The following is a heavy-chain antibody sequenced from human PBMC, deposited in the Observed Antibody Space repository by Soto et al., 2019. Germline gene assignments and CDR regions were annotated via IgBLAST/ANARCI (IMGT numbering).Heavy chain of an antibody. D-gene: IGHD5-12*01. V-gene: IGHV3-7*03. J-gene: IGHJ4*02. CDR2: IKQDGSEK. Sequence: GGSLRLSCAASGFTFSSYWMSWVRQAPGKGLEWVANIKQDGSEKYYVDSVKGRFTISRDNAKNSLYLQMNSLRAEDTAVYYCARDLAARWLRKWAPLWGQGTLVTVSS. CDR3: ARDLAARWLRKWAPL. CDR1: GFTFSSYW.